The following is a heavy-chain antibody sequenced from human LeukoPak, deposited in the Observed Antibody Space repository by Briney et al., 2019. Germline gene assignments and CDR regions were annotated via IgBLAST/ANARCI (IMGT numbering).Heavy chain of an antibody. CDR2: IYTSGST. D-gene: IGHD3-10*01. CDR1: GGPISSGSYY. CDR3: ARWGEGGVIPSSRFDP. Sequence: PSETLSLTCTVSGGPISSGSYYWSWIRQPAGKGLEWIGRIYTSGSTNYNPSLKSRVTISVDTSKNQFSLKLSSVTAADTAVYYCARWGEGGVIPSSRFDPWGQGTLVTVSS. V-gene: IGHV4-61*02. J-gene: IGHJ5*02.